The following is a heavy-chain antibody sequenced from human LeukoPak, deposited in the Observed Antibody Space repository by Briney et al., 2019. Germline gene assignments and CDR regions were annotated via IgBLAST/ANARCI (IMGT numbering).Heavy chain of an antibody. D-gene: IGHD3-22*01. CDR1: GFTFDDYA. CDR2: ISWNSGSI. CDR3: AKDLSSAITSALVLDV. J-gene: IGHJ6*02. V-gene: IGHV3-9*01. Sequence: TGGSLRLSCAASGFTFDDYAMHWVRQAPGKGLEWVSGISWNSGSIGYADSVKGRFTISRDNAKNSLYLQMNSLRAEDTALYYCAKDLSSAITSALVLDVWGQGTTVIVSS.